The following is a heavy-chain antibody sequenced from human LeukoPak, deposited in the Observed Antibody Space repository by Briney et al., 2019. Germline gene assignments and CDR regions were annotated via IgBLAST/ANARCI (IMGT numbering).Heavy chain of an antibody. CDR3: ARVGSYYDSSGYYSTTSYYFDY. CDR2: ISSSGSTI. V-gene: IGHV3-48*03. J-gene: IGHJ4*02. Sequence: PVGSLRLSCAASGFTFSSYEMNWVRQAPGKGLEWVSYISSSGSTIYYADSVKGRFTISRDNAKNSLYLQMNSLRAEDTAVYYCARVGSYYDSSGYYSTTSYYFDYWGQGTLVTVSS. CDR1: GFTFSSYE. D-gene: IGHD3-22*01.